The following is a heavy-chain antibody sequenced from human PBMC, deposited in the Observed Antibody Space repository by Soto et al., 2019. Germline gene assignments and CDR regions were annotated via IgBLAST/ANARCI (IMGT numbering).Heavy chain of an antibody. CDR2: ISWNSDST. V-gene: IGHV3-9*01. CDR3: AKDTYIIVGGTHIDF. D-gene: IGHD1-26*01. J-gene: IGHJ4*02. Sequence: EVHLVESGGGLVQPGRSLRLSCAASGFTFDDYAMHWVRQAPGQGLEWVSGISWNSDSTGYADSVKGRFTISRDNAKNSLFLQMNSLSAEDTALYFCAKDTYIIVGGTHIDFWGRGTLVSVSS. CDR1: GFTFDDYA.